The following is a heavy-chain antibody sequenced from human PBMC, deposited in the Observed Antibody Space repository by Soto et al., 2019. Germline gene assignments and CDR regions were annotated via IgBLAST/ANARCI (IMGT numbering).Heavy chain of an antibody. CDR1: GFTFSSYA. D-gene: IGHD3-10*01. CDR2: ISYDGSNK. J-gene: IGHJ6*02. CDR3: ARDTGEGGMDV. Sequence: PGGSLRLSCAASGFTFSSYAMHWVRQAPGKGLEWVAVISYDGSNKYYADSVKGRFTISRDNSKNTLYLQMNSLRAEDTAVYYCARDTGEGGMDVWGQGTTVTVSS. V-gene: IGHV3-30-3*01.